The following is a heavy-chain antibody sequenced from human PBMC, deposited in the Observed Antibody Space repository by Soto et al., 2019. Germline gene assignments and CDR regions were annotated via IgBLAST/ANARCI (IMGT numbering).Heavy chain of an antibody. CDR1: GGTFSSYA. V-gene: IGHV1-69*12. CDR3: ARADPLTYYDSSGPFDY. Sequence: QVQLVQSGAEVKKPGSSVKVSCTASGGTFSSYAISWVRQAPGQGLEWMGGIIPIFGTANYAQKFQGRVTITADESTSTAYMELSSLRSEDTAVYYCARADPLTYYDSSGPFDYWGQGTLVTVSS. D-gene: IGHD3-22*01. CDR2: IIPIFGTA. J-gene: IGHJ4*02.